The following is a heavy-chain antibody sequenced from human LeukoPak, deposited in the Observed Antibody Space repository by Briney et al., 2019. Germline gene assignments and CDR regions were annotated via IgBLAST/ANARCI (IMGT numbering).Heavy chain of an antibody. CDR3: ARGLTVVGAKYYFDN. Sequence: GGSLRLSYTASAFTFGDYAMSWVRQAPGEGLEWVGLIRSKSYGGTREYGASVKGRFTISRDDSKSIADLQMNSLKTEDTAVYYCARGLTVVGAKYYFDNWGQGHLVTVSS. CDR1: AFTFGDYA. J-gene: IGHJ4*02. CDR2: IRSKSYGGTR. V-gene: IGHV3-49*04. D-gene: IGHD1-26*01.